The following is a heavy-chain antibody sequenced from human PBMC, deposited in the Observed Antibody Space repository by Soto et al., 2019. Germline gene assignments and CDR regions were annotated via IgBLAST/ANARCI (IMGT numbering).Heavy chain of an antibody. CDR3: ARELQGLYYFDY. Sequence: ASVKVSCKASGYTFTSYGMHWVRQAPGQRLGWMGWINGGNGNTKYSQKFQGRVTITRDTSASTAYMELSSLRSDDTAVYYCARELQGLYYFDYWGQGTLVTVSS. V-gene: IGHV1-3*01. CDR2: INGGNGNT. CDR1: GYTFTSYG. D-gene: IGHD4-4*01. J-gene: IGHJ4*02.